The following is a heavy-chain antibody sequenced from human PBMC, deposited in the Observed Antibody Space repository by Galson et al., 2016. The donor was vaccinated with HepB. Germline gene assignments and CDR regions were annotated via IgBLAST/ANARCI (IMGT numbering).Heavy chain of an antibody. CDR2: LSVSDGAT. D-gene: IGHD6-13*01. V-gene: IGHV3-23*01. J-gene: IGHJ3*01. CDR1: GFTFSSYT. Sequence: SLRLSCAASGFTFSSYTMTWVRQAPGKGLEWVSVLSVSDGATYSAQSVKGRFTISRDNSKNTRYLHMKNLRAEDTAIYYCAQDHRINSWYPVVFAFDLWGQGTVVTVSS. CDR3: AQDHRINSWYPVVFAFDL.